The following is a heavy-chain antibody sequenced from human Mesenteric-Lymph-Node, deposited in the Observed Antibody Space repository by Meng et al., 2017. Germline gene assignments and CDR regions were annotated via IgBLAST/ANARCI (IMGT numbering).Heavy chain of an antibody. J-gene: IGHJ5*02. CDR2: INHSGSP. CDR3: AREELNYDILTGYLYWFDP. CDR1: GGSFSGYY. V-gene: IGHV4-34*01. D-gene: IGHD3-9*01. Sequence: SETLSLTCAVYGGSFSGYYWSWIRQPPGKGLEWIGEINHSGSPSYAPSLNSRVTISSDTSKNQFSLKLSSVTAADTAVYYCAREELNYDILTGYLYWFDPWGQGTLVTVSS.